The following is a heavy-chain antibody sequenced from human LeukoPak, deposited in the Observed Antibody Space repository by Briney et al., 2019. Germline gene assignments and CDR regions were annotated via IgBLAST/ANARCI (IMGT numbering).Heavy chain of an antibody. Sequence: GGSLRLSCAASGFTFSSYAMHWVRQAPGKGLEWVAVISYDGSNKYYADSVKGRFTISRDNSKNTLYLQMNSLRAEDTAVYYCTTANFGRVARFDYWGQGTLVTVSS. CDR1: GFTFSSYA. D-gene: IGHD2-15*01. V-gene: IGHV3-30*04. J-gene: IGHJ4*02. CDR2: ISYDGSNK. CDR3: TTANFGRVARFDY.